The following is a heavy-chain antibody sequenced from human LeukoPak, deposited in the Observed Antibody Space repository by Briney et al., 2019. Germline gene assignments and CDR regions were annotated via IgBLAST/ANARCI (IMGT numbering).Heavy chain of an antibody. V-gene: IGHV3-30*02. D-gene: IGHD3-16*01. CDR3: AKGHSYDLEGYFDY. J-gene: IGHJ4*02. Sequence: PGGSLRLSCAASGFTFSSYSMNWVRQAPGKGLEWVAFIRYDGSNKYYADSVKGRFTISRDNSKNTLYLQMNSLRAEDTAVYYCAKGHSYDLEGYFDYWGQGTLVTVSS. CDR1: GFTFSSYS. CDR2: IRYDGSNK.